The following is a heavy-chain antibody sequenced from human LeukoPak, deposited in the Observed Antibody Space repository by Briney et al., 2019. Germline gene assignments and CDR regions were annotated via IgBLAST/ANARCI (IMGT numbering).Heavy chain of an antibody. CDR3: AKGLGYCSSTSCTWAFDI. CDR2: ISGSGGST. CDR1: GFTFSSYA. J-gene: IGHJ3*02. V-gene: IGHV3-23*01. Sequence: GGSLRLSCAASGFTFSSYAMSWVRQAPGKGLEWVSAISGSGGSTYYADSVKGRFTISRDNSKNTLCLQMNSLRAEDTAVYYCAKGLGYCSSTSCTWAFDIWGQGTMVTVSS. D-gene: IGHD2-2*03.